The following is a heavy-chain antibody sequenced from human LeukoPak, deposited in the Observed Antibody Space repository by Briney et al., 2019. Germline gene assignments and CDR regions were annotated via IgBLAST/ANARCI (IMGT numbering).Heavy chain of an antibody. CDR1: GFTFNNYA. V-gene: IGHV3-23*01. Sequence: GGSLRLSCAVSGFTFNNYAMSWVRQAPGKGLEWVSGISGRGASKYYADSVKGRFTISRDNSKNTLYLQMNSLRAEDTAVYYCAKGVVVAPDVTPFDYWGQGTLVTVSS. CDR2: ISGRGASK. D-gene: IGHD2-2*01. CDR3: AKGVVVAPDVTPFDY. J-gene: IGHJ4*02.